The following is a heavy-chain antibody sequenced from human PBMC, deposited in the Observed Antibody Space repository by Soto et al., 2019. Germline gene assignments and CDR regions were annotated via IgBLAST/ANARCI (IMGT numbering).Heavy chain of an antibody. D-gene: IGHD6-19*01. CDR3: ARVVATVAGPYGMDV. CDR1: GYTFTSYV. Sequence: QVQLVQSGAEVKKPGASVKVSCRASGYTFTSYVISWVRQAPGQGLEWMGWISAYNGNTNFAQKLQGRVTMTTDTSTXIAYMELRSLRSDDTAVYYCARVVATVAGPYGMDVWGQGTTVTVSS. V-gene: IGHV1-18*01. CDR2: ISAYNGNT. J-gene: IGHJ6*02.